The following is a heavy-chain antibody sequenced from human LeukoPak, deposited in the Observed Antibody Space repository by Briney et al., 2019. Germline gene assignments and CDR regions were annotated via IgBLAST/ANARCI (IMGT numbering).Heavy chain of an antibody. D-gene: IGHD1-26*01. CDR1: GFTFRDYS. V-gene: IGHV3-21*01. Sequence: GGSLRLSCAAAGFTFRDYSMNWVRQAPGRGLEWVSFISNSSSYIFYADSVKGRFTISRDDAKNSLYLQMNSLRAEDTAVYYCVRLVVGAGFDSWGQGSLVTVSS. CDR2: ISNSSSYI. CDR3: VRLVVGAGFDS. J-gene: IGHJ4*02.